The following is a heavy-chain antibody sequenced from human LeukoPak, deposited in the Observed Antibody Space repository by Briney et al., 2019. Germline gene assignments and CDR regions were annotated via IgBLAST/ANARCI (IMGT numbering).Heavy chain of an antibody. V-gene: IGHV5-51*01. CDR1: GYTFTSYW. D-gene: IGHD4-17*01. CDR3: ARSFRGPTGSFDY. CDR2: IYPGDSDI. J-gene: IGHJ4*02. Sequence: GESLKISCKGSGYTFTSYWIGWVRQMPGKGLEWMGIIYPGDSDITYSPSFQGQVTLSADKSISTAYLHWSSLKASDTAMYHCARSFRGPTGSFDYWGQGTLVTVSS.